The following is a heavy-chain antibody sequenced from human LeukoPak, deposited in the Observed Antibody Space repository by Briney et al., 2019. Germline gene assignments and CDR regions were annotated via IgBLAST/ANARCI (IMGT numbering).Heavy chain of an antibody. J-gene: IGHJ3*02. D-gene: IGHD7-27*01. V-gene: IGHV3-21*04. CDR3: ARDQDWGSFDI. CDR1: GFTFSHYS. Sequence: PGGSLRLSCAASGFTFSHYSMNWVRQAPGKGLEWVSFISSSSSYIYYADSVKGRFTISRDNSKNTMYLQMSSLRAEDTAIYYCARDQDWGSFDIWGQGTMVTVSS. CDR2: ISSSSSYI.